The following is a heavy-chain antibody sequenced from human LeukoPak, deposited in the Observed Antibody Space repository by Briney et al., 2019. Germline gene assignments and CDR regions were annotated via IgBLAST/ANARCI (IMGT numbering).Heavy chain of an antibody. Sequence: GASVKVSCKASGYTFTSYGISWVRQAPGQGLEWMGWINPNSGGTNYAQKFQGRVTMTRDTSISTAYMELSRLRSDDTAVYYCARADSGYADYWGQGTLVTVSS. V-gene: IGHV1-2*02. J-gene: IGHJ4*02. CDR3: ARADSGYADY. CDR2: INPNSGGT. CDR1: GYTFTSYG. D-gene: IGHD5-12*01.